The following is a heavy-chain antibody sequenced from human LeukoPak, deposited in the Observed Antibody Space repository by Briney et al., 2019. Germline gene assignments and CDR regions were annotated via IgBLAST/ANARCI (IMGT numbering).Heavy chain of an antibody. Sequence: SETLSLACGVSGGSISSDYWSWVRQPPGKGLEWIGYIHYSGSTNYNPSLWSRVTLSVDKSKNQFSLKLRSVTAADTAVYYCARLGRKTSVVPPDFDYWGQGTLVTVSS. V-gene: IGHV4-59*01. J-gene: IGHJ4*02. D-gene: IGHD4-23*01. CDR2: IHYSGST. CDR3: ARLGRKTSVVPPDFDY. CDR1: GGSISSDY.